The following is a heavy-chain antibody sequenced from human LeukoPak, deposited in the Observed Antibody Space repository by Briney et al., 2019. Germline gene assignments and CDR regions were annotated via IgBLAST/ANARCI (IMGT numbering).Heavy chain of an antibody. J-gene: IGHJ4*02. CDR2: ISTSSSYI. Sequence: PGGSLRLSCAASGFTFSSYSMNWVRQAPGKGLEWVSSISTSSSYIYYADSVKGRFTIFRDNARNSLFLQMSSLRVEDTAIYYCARDYVWGSSESDYWGQGTLVTVSS. V-gene: IGHV3-21*01. D-gene: IGHD7-27*01. CDR3: ARDYVWGSSESDY. CDR1: GFTFSSYS.